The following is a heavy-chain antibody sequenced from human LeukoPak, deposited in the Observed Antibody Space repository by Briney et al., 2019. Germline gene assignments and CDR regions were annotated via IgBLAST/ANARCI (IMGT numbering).Heavy chain of an antibody. J-gene: IGHJ4*02. D-gene: IGHD2-21*02. Sequence: GGSLRLSCAASGFTFSGSAMHWVRQASGKGLEWVGRIRSKANSYATAYAASVKGRFTISRDDSKNTAYLQMNSLRAEDTAVYYCAKELLADYWGQGTLVTVSS. CDR2: IRSKANSYAT. V-gene: IGHV3-73*01. CDR1: GFTFSGSA. CDR3: AKELLADY.